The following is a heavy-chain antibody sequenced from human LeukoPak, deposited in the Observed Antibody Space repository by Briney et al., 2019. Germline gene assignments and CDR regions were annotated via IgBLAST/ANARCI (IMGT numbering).Heavy chain of an antibody. CDR1: GFTFSSYW. Sequence: PGGSLRLSCAASGFTFSSYWMHWVRQAPGKGLVWVSRINSDGSSTSYADSVKGRFTISRDNAKNTLYLQMNSLRAEDTAVYYCARDLGYCSGGSCYVYNWFDPWGQGTLVTVPS. CDR3: ARDLGYCSGGSCYVYNWFDP. J-gene: IGHJ5*02. CDR2: INSDGSST. V-gene: IGHV3-74*01. D-gene: IGHD2-15*01.